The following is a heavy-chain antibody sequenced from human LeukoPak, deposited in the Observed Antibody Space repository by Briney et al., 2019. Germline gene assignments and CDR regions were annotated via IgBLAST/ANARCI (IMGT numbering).Heavy chain of an antibody. CDR2: ISAYNGNT. D-gene: IGHD6-13*01. CDR3: ARDLVGSSSWYFPFDY. CDR1: GYTFTSYG. V-gene: IGHV1-18*01. J-gene: IGHJ4*02. Sequence: GASVTVSCKASGYTFTSYGISWVRQAPGQGLEWMGWISAYNGNTNYAQKLQGRVTMTTDTSTSTAYMELRSLRSDDTAVYYCARDLVGSSSWYFPFDYWGQGTLVTVSS.